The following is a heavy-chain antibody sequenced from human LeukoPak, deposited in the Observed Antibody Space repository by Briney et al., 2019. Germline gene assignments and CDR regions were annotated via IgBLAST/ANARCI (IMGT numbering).Heavy chain of an antibody. J-gene: IGHJ4*02. CDR2: INPNSGGT. CDR3: AIPGYSSSWLFVLDY. Sequence: ASVKVSCKASGYTFTGYYMHWVRQAPGQGLEWMGWINPNSGGTNYAQKFQGRVTMTRDTSISTAYMELSRLRSDDTAVYYCAIPGYSSSWLFVLDYWGQGTLVTVSS. D-gene: IGHD6-13*01. CDR1: GYTFTGYY. V-gene: IGHV1-2*02.